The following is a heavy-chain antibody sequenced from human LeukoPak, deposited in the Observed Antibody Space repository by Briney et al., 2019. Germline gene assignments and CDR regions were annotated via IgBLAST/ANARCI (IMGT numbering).Heavy chain of an antibody. D-gene: IGHD6-13*01. Sequence: GGSLRLSCAASGFTFSSYAMSWVRQAPGKGLEWVSGISGSGGTTYQADSVKGRFTISRDKSKNTLYLQMNSLRAEDTAVYYCATTIAAAGRDYWGQGTLVTVSS. CDR3: ATTIAAAGRDY. V-gene: IGHV3-23*01. CDR1: GFTFSSYA. CDR2: ISGSGGTT. J-gene: IGHJ4*02.